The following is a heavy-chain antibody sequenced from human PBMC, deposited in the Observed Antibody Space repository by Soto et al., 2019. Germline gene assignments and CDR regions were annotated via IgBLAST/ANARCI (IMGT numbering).Heavy chain of an antibody. V-gene: IGHV1-18*01. Sequence: QVQLVQSGAEVKKPGASVKVSCKASGYTFISYGISWVRQAPGQGLEWMGWISGYNGHTNYAQELQGRVTMTTDTYTSTAYMELSSLRSDDTAVYYCAREGLPYYLDFWGQGTLVTVSS. J-gene: IGHJ4*02. CDR3: AREGLPYYLDF. CDR1: GYTFISYG. CDR2: ISGYNGHT.